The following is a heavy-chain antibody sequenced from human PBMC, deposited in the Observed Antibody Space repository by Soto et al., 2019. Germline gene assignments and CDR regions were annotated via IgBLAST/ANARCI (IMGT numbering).Heavy chain of an antibody. CDR1: GYTFTSYY. Sequence: GASVKVSCKASGYTFTSYYMHWVRQAPGQGLEWMGIINPSGGSTSYAQKFQGRVTMTRDTSTSTVYMELSSLRSEDTAVYYCARDQGAQQLAPGSFDYWGQGTPVTVSS. J-gene: IGHJ4*02. V-gene: IGHV1-46*03. D-gene: IGHD6-13*01. CDR2: INPSGGST. CDR3: ARDQGAQQLAPGSFDY.